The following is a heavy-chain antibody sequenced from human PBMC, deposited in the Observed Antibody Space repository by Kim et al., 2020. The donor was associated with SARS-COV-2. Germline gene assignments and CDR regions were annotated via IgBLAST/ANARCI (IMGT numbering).Heavy chain of an antibody. V-gene: IGHV3-23*01. CDR3: AKDVGVIAAAGIFPF. J-gene: IGHJ1*01. CDR1: GFTLSNYA. CDR2: ISCSGGST. Sequence: GGSLRLSCAASGFTLSNYAMSWVRQAPGKGLEWVSAISCSGGSTFYADSVKGRFTISRDNSKNTLYLQMNSLRTEDTAVYYCAKDVGVIAAAGIFPFWGQGALVTVSS. D-gene: IGHD6-13*01.